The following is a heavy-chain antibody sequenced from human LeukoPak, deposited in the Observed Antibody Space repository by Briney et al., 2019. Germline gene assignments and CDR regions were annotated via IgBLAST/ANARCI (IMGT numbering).Heavy chain of an antibody. CDR1: GYTFTSYD. V-gene: IGHV1-8*01. J-gene: IGHJ4*02. CDR3: ARDNAIIPAEIADY. Sequence: ASVKVSCKASGYTFTSYDINWVRQAPGQGLEWMGWMNPNSGNTGYAQKFQGRVTMTRNTSISTAYMELRSLRSDDTAVYYCARDNAIIPAEIADYWGQGTQVTVSS. D-gene: IGHD1-14*01. CDR2: MNPNSGNT.